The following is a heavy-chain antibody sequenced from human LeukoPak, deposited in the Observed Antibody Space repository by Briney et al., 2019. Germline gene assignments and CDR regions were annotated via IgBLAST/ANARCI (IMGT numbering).Heavy chain of an antibody. CDR3: VKDLRGLHQVDRGMYFDY. V-gene: IGHV3-64D*09. Sequence: PGGSLRLSCSASGCIFSSYYMHWVRQAPGKGREYVSAITTNGGSTYYADSVKGRLTISRDNYKNTLYLQMSSLSAESTAASYYVKDLRGLHQVDRGMYFDYWGQGTLVTVSS. D-gene: IGHD3-10*01. CDR1: GCIFSSYY. CDR2: ITTNGGST. J-gene: IGHJ4*02.